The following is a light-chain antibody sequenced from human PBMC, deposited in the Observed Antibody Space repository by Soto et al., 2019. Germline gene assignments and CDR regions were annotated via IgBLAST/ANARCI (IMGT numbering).Light chain of an antibody. CDR3: QHYNKAPWT. V-gene: IGKV1-27*01. J-gene: IGKJ1*01. Sequence: IQMTQSPSSLSASVLDRVTITCLASQDIYTYLAWYQHRPGKAPELLIYGASTLQAGVPSRFSGGGSGTHFVLTISSLQPEDVATYYCQHYNKAPWTFGQGTKVDIK. CDR1: QDIYTY. CDR2: GAS.